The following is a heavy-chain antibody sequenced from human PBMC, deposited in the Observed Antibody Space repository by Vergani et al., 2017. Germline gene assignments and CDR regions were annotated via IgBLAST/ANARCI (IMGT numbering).Heavy chain of an antibody. D-gene: IGHD3-10*01. J-gene: IGHJ4*02. V-gene: IGHV3-7*01. CDR2: IKKDGSEK. Sequence: EVQLVESGGGLVQPGGSLRLSCAASGFTFSSYWMSWVRQAPGKGLEWVANIKKDGSEKYYVDSVKGRFTISRDNAKNSLYLQMNSLRAEDTAVYYCARDGSGYYFDYWGQGTLVTVSS. CDR1: GFTFSSYW. CDR3: ARDGSGYYFDY.